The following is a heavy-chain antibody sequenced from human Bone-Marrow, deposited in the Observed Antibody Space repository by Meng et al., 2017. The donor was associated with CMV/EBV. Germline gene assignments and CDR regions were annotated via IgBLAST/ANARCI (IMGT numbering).Heavy chain of an antibody. CDR2: INHSGST. D-gene: IGHD3-16*01. V-gene: IGHV4-34*01. J-gene: IGHJ6*02. CDR3: ARGPPRYIWGTYGMDV. CDR1: GGSFSGYY. Sequence: SETLSLTCAVYGGSFSGYYWSWIRQPPGKGLEWIGEINHSGSTNYNPSLKSRVTISVDTSKNQFSLKLSSVTAADTAVYYCARGPPRYIWGTYGMDVWGQGTTVIVSS.